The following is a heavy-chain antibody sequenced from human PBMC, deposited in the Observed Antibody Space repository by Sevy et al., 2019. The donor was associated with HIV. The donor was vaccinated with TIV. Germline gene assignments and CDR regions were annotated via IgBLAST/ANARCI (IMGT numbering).Heavy chain of an antibody. V-gene: IGHV3-30*04. D-gene: IGHD6-13*01. CDR2: ISYDGSYK. CDR1: GFTFNSYS. CDR3: ARDAAEGPYSSTWYSNWLDP. Sequence: GGSLRLSCAASGFTFNSYSMYWVRQAPGKGLEWLAVISYDGSYKYYADSVKGRFTIYRDNSKNTLYLQMNSLRTEDTAVYYCARDAAEGPYSSTWYSNWLDPWGQGTQVTVSS. J-gene: IGHJ5*02.